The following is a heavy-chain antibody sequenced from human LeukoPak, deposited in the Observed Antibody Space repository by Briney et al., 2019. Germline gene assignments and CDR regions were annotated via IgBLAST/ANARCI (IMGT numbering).Heavy chain of an antibody. CDR3: ARAFVTMVRGVILPFDY. J-gene: IGHJ4*02. V-gene: IGHV1-18*01. Sequence: ASVKVSCKASGYTFTSYGISWVRQAPGQGLEWMGWISAYNGNTNYAQKLQGRVTMTTDTSTSTAYMELRSLRSDDTAVYYCARAFVTMVRGVILPFDYWGQGTLVTVSA. CDR2: ISAYNGNT. CDR1: GYTFTSYG. D-gene: IGHD3-10*01.